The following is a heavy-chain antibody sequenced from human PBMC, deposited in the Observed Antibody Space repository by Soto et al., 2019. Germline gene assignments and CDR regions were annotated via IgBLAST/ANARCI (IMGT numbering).Heavy chain of an antibody. D-gene: IGHD2-15*01. CDR3: AKGTRGDYCSGGSCPGPYYYYYGMDV. Sequence: PVGSLRLSCAASGFTFSSYGMHWVGQAPGKGLEWVAVISYDGSNKYYADSVKGRFTISRDNSKNTLYLQMNSLRAEDTAVYYCAKGTRGDYCSGGSCPGPYYYYYGMDVWGQGTTVTVSS. J-gene: IGHJ6*02. V-gene: IGHV3-30*18. CDR1: GFTFSSYG. CDR2: ISYDGSNK.